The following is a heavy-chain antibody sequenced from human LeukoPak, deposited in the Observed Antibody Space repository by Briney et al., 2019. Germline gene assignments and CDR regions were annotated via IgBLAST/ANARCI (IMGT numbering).Heavy chain of an antibody. CDR1: GFTFSSYE. V-gene: IGHV3-48*03. J-gene: IGHJ4*02. Sequence: GGSLRLSCAASGFTFSSYEMNWVRQAPGKGLEWVSYISSSGSTIYYADSVKGRFTISRDNAKNSLYLQMNSLRAEDTAVYYCARATDYGDPYYFDYWGQGTLVTVSS. CDR3: ARATDYGDPYYFDY. D-gene: IGHD4-17*01. CDR2: ISSSGSTI.